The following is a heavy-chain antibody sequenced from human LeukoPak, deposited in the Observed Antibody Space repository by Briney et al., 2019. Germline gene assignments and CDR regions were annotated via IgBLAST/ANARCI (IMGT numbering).Heavy chain of an antibody. CDR1: GFTFSSYW. J-gene: IGHJ2*01. CDR3: ERGPPWYFDL. CDR2: INGDGSST. V-gene: IGHV3-74*01. Sequence: GSLRLSCAASGFTFSSYWMHWVRQAPGKGLVWVSRINGDGSSTAYADSVKGRFTISRDNAKNTLYLQMNSLTAEDTAVYYCERGPPWYFDLWGRGTLVSVSS. D-gene: IGHD6-25*01.